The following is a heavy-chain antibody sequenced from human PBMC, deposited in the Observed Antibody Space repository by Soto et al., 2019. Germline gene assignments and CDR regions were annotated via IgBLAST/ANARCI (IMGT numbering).Heavy chain of an antibody. CDR3: ARAAAANSPFDY. Sequence: QVELVESGGGVVQPGRSLRLSCAASGFTFSSYGMHWVRQAPGKGLDWVAVIWYDGSDKYYADSVKGRFTISRDNSRNTLYLEMKSLRYEDTAVYYCARAAAANSPFDYWGQGTLVTVSS. CDR1: GFTFSSYG. V-gene: IGHV3-33*01. D-gene: IGHD2-2*01. J-gene: IGHJ4*02. CDR2: IWYDGSDK.